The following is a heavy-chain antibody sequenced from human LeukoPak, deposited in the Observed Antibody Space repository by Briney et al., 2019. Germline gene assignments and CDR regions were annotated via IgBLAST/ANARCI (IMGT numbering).Heavy chain of an antibody. CDR1: GGSISSGGYY. V-gene: IGHV4-31*03. J-gene: IGHJ6*02. CDR2: IYYSGST. D-gene: IGHD3-10*01. CDR3: ARARITMVRGVLSGYYYYGMDV. Sequence: LSLTCTVSGGSISSGGYYWSWIRQHPGKGLEWIGYIYYSGSTYYNPSLKSRVTISVDTSKNQFSLKLSSVTAADTAVYYCARARITMVRGVLSGYYYYGMDVWGQGTTVTVSS.